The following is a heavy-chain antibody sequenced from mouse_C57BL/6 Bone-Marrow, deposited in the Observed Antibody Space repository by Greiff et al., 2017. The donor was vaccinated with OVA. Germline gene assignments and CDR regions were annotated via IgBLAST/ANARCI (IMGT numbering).Heavy chain of an antibody. CDR1: GYTFTSYW. J-gene: IGHJ2*01. CDR3: ARSAYWDYFDY. V-gene: IGHV1-52*01. CDR2: IDPSDSDT. D-gene: IGHD2-10*01. Sequence: QVQLQQPGAELVRPGSSVKLSCKASGYTFTSYWMHWVKQRPIQGLEWIGNIDPSDSDTHYNQKFKDKATLTVDKSSSTAYMQLSSLTSEDSAVYYCARSAYWDYFDYWGQGTTLTVSS.